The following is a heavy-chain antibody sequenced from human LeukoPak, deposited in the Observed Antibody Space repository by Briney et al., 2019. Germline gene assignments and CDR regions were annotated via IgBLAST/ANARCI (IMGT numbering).Heavy chain of an antibody. Sequence: PGGSLRLSCAASGFTFSSYSMNWVRQAPGKGLEWVSYISSSSSTIYYANSVKGRFTVSRDNSKNTLYLQLDSLRAEDTAIYYCVPRHCSSLPCYAGFDYWGQGTLVTVSS. CDR2: ISSSSSTI. V-gene: IGHV3-48*01. CDR1: GFTFSSYS. D-gene: IGHD2-2*01. J-gene: IGHJ4*02. CDR3: VPRHCSSLPCYAGFDY.